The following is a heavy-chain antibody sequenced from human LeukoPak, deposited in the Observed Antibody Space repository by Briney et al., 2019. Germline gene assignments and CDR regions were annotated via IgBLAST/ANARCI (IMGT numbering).Heavy chain of an antibody. J-gene: IGHJ4*02. V-gene: IGHV4-59*08. Sequence: PSETLSLTCTVSGGSLSPYHWGWIRQPPGKGLEWTGYIYYSGSTNYNPSLNSGATILVDKYKNKFSLRLRDVTGADTAIYYCARAVSCRFDYWGQGTLVTVSS. CDR2: IYYSGST. CDR1: GGSLSPYH. CDR3: ARAVSCRFDY.